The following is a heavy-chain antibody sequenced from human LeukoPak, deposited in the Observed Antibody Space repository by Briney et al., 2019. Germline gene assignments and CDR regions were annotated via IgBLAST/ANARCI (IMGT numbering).Heavy chain of an antibody. V-gene: IGHV3-33*01. CDR2: IWYDGSNK. Sequence: GGSLRLSCVASGFTFSSYGMHWVRQAPGKGLEWVAVIWYDGSNKYYADSVKGRFTISRDNSKNTLYLQMNSLRAEDTAVYYCARDPDCSSTSCYAFDYWGQGTLVTVSS. CDR1: GFTFSSYG. J-gene: IGHJ4*02. D-gene: IGHD2-2*01. CDR3: ARDPDCSSTSCYAFDY.